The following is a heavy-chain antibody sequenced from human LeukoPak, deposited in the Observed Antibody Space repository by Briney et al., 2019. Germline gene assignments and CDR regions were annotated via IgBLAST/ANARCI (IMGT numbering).Heavy chain of an antibody. J-gene: IGHJ5*02. CDR1: GGSISSYY. V-gene: IGHV4-59*12. Sequence: SETLSLTCTVSGGSISSYYWSWIRQPPGKGLEWIGYIYYSGSTNYNPSLKSRVTISVDTSKNQFSLKLSSVTAADTAVYYCARDGYSSSRNWFDPWGQGTLVTVSS. CDR3: ARDGYSSSRNWFDP. D-gene: IGHD6-13*01. CDR2: IYYSGST.